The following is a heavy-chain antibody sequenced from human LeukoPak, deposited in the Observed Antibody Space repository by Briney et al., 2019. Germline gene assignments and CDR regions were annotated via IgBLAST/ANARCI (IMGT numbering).Heavy chain of an antibody. CDR1: GGSISSSSYY. V-gene: IGHV4-39*01. D-gene: IGHD3-3*01. CDR3: ATTPKRFLESPDYYYYYMDV. Sequence: SETLSLTCTVSGGSISSSSYYWGWIRQPPGKGLEWIGSIYYSGSTYYNPSLKSRVTISVDTSENQFSLKLSSVTAADTAVYYCATTPKRFLESPDYYYYYMDVWGKGTTVTVSS. CDR2: IYYSGST. J-gene: IGHJ6*03.